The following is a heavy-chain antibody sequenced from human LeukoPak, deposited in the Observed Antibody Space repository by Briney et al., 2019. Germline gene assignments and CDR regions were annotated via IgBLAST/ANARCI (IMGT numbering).Heavy chain of an antibody. CDR2: ISYIGST. Sequence: SETLSLTCAVSTDSFSSHYWTWIRQSPGTGLEWIGYISYIGSTNYNPSLKSRVTISIDTSKNQFSLKLRSVTAADTAVYYCARDLVTVTKGFDIWGQGTMVSVSS. D-gene: IGHD4-17*01. CDR1: TDSFSSHY. V-gene: IGHV4-59*11. J-gene: IGHJ3*02. CDR3: ARDLVTVTKGFDI.